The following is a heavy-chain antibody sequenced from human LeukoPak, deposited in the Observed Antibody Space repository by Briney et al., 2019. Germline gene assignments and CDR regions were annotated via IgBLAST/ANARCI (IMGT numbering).Heavy chain of an antibody. D-gene: IGHD4-17*01. J-gene: IGHJ5*02. CDR3: ARALHDYGDYKSWFDP. CDR1: GGSISSSSYY. Sequence: SETLSLTCTVSGGSISSSSYYWGWIRQPPGKGLEWIGSIYYSGSTYYNPSLKSRVTISVDTSKNQFSLKLSSVTAADTAVYYCARALHDYGDYKSWFDPWGQGTLVTVSS. V-gene: IGHV4-39*07. CDR2: IYYSGST.